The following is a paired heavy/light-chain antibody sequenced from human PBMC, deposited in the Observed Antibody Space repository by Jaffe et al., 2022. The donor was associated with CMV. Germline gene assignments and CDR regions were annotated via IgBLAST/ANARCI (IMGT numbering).Heavy chain of an antibody. CDR1: GFAFGSYG. J-gene: IGHJ4*02. V-gene: IGHV3-48*02. CDR2: ISSSSETI. CDR3: AKRRDGYMDY. Sequence: EVQLVESGGGLVQPGGSLRLSCAASGFAFGSYGISWVRQTPGKGLEWLSYISSSSETIYYADSVKGRFTISRDNAKNSLYLQMNSLRDEDTAVYYCAKRRDGYMDYWGQGTLVTVSS.
Light chain of an antibody. CDR2: WAS. Sequence: DIVMTQSPDSLAVSLGERATINCKSRQSVLYSSNNKNYLAWYQQKPGQPPKLLIYWASTRESGVPDRFSGSGSGTDFTLTISNLQAEDVAVYYCQQYYSTPPTFGQGTTVEIK. CDR1: QSVLYSSNNKNY. CDR3: QQYYSTPPT. V-gene: IGKV4-1*01. J-gene: IGKJ1*01.